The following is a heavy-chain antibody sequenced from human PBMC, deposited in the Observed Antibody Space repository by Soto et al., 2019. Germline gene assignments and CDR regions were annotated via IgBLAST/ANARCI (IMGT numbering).Heavy chain of an antibody. D-gene: IGHD2-2*01. V-gene: IGHV5-51*01. J-gene: IGHJ6*02. CDR3: ARRPYCSSTSCYGGMDV. CDR2: IYPGDSDT. CDR1: GYSFTSYW. Sequence: GESLKISCKGPGYSFTSYWIGWVRQMPGKGLEWMGIIYPGDSDTRYSPSFQGQVTISADKSISTAYLQWSSLKASDTAMYYCARRPYCSSTSCYGGMDVWGQGTTVTVSS.